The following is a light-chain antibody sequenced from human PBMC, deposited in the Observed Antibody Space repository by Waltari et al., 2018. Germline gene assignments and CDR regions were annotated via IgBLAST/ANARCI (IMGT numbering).Light chain of an antibody. J-gene: IGKJ1*01. CDR2: DAS. CDR3: QQRSKWPPM. Sequence: IVLTQSPATLSLSPGQRATLSCWASQGVGSHLAWYQQKRGQAPRLLIYDASKRATGIPVRFSGSGFGTDVTLTIDSLESEDFGVYYCQQRSKWPPMFGQGTKVEIK. V-gene: IGKV3-11*01. CDR1: QGVGSH.